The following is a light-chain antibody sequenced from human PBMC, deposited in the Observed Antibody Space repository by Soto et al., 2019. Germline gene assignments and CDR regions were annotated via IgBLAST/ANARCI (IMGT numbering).Light chain of an antibody. J-gene: IGKJ1*01. Sequence: EIVLTQSPGTLSLSPGERATLSCRASQTLNDRFLAWYQQRPGQTPRLLMHRASTRATGIPGRFSGSGAGTDFTLTFSRLEPEDFAVYYCQQYEDSSPTFGQGTRVEIK. CDR3: QQYEDSSPT. CDR1: QTLNDRF. V-gene: IGKV3-20*01. CDR2: RAS.